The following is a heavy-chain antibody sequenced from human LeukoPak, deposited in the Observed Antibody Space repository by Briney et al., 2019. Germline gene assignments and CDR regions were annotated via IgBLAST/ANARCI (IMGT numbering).Heavy chain of an antibody. V-gene: IGHV4-39*01. D-gene: IGHD6-19*01. CDR1: GGSISSSIYY. CDR3: ARASGWTFYFDY. Sequence: SETLSLTCTVSGGSISSSIYYWGWIRQPPGKGLEWIGSIYYSGSTYYNPSLKSRVTISVDTSKNQFSLKLSSVTAADTAVYYCARASGWTFYFDYWGQGTLVTVSS. J-gene: IGHJ4*02. CDR2: IYYSGST.